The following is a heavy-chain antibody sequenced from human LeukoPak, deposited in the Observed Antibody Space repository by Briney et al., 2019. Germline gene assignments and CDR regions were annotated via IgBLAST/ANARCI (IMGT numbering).Heavy chain of an antibody. D-gene: IGHD1-26*01. CDR3: ARQWADGFDM. CDR2: INPSGGST. V-gene: IGHV1-46*01. J-gene: IGHJ3*02. CDR1: GYTFTSYY. Sequence: SVKVSCKASGYTFTSYYMHWVRHAPGQGLERMGIINPSGGSTSYAQKFQGRVTITADESTSTIYMDLSSLRSEDTAVYYCARQWADGFDMWGQGTMVTVSS.